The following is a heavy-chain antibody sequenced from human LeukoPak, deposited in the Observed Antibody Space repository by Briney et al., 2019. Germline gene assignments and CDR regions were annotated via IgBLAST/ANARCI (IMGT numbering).Heavy chain of an antibody. D-gene: IGHD1-26*01. Sequence: SETLSLTCTVSGYSISSGYYWGWIRQPPGKGLEWIGNIYHSGSTYYNPSLKSRVTISVDTSKNQFSLKLSSVTAADTAVYYCARDQVGIVGATIWGQGTLVTVSS. CDR3: ARDQVGIVGATI. CDR2: IYHSGST. CDR1: GYSISSGYY. V-gene: IGHV4-38-2*02. J-gene: IGHJ4*02.